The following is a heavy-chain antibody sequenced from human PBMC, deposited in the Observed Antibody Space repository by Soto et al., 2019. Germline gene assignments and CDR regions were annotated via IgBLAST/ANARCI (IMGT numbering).Heavy chain of an antibody. CDR3: SSCQAEDGLRYVHSDTAFRRKGTTDL. D-gene: IGHD3-9*01. Sequence: RKGLEWIGYIYYSGSTNYNPSLKSRVTISVDTSKNQFSLKLSSVTAADTAVYYFSSCQAEDGLRYVHSDTAFRRKGTTDL. CDR2: IYYSGST. J-gene: IGHJ2*01. V-gene: IGHV4-59*01.